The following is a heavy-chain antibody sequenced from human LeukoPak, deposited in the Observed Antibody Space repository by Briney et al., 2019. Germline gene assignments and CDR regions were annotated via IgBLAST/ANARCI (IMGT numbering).Heavy chain of an antibody. V-gene: IGHV3-21*06. D-gene: IGHD1-26*01. CDR1: GFTFNNYN. Sequence: GGSLRLSCAASGFTFNNYNMNWVRQTPGKGLEWVSSITRDSIYTFYADSVRGRFTISRDNAKNSLYLQMDSLRVEDTAVYYCARDPYSGNYGAYYYYYMDVWGKGTTVTISS. J-gene: IGHJ6*03. CDR2: ITRDSIYT. CDR3: ARDPYSGNYGAYYYYYMDV.